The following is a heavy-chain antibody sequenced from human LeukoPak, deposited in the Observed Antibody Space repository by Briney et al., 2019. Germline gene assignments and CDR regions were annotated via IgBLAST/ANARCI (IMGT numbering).Heavy chain of an antibody. V-gene: IGHV3-30-3*01. Sequence: PGGSLRLSCAASGFTFSSYAMSWVRQAPGKGLEWVAVISYDGSNKYYADSVKGRFTISRDNSKNTLYLQMNSLRAEDTAVYYCARVYGGKATGGAVDYWGQGTLVTVSS. CDR2: ISYDGSNK. CDR1: GFTFSSYA. J-gene: IGHJ4*02. D-gene: IGHD4-23*01. CDR3: ARVYGGKATGGAVDY.